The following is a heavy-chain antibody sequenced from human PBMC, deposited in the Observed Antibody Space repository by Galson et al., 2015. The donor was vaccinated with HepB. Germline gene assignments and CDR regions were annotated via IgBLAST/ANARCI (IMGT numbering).Heavy chain of an antibody. D-gene: IGHD5-18*01. CDR1: GFTFSSYA. Sequence: SLRLSCAASGFTFSSYAMSWVRQAPGKGLEWVSAISGSGGSTYYADSVKGRFTISRDNSKNTLYLQTNSLRAEDTAVYYCAKDPPGRELWLTSRTNWYFDLWGRGTLVTVSS. CDR3: AKDPPGRELWLTSRTNWYFDL. V-gene: IGHV3-23*01. J-gene: IGHJ2*01. CDR2: ISGSGGST.